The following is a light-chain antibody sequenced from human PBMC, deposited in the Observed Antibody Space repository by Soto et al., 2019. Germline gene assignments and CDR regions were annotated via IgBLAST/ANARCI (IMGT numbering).Light chain of an antibody. CDR2: SNN. CDR3: ATWYASLSGNII. CDR1: STNIGGNY. Sequence: QSVLTQPPSTSGTPGQRVTIPCFGSSTNIGGNYEFWYQHLQGTAPKLLIYSNNQRPSGVPDRVSGSKSGTAASLAISGLRSEDEADYYFATWYASLSGNIIFGGGTQLTVL. J-gene: IGLJ7*01. V-gene: IGLV1-47*01.